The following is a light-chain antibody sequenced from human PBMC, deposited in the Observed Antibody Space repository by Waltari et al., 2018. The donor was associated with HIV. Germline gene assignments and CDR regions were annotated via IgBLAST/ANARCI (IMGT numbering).Light chain of an antibody. V-gene: IGLV3-1*01. CDR3: QAWDSSAVV. J-gene: IGLJ2*01. Sequence: SYELTQPPSVSVSPGQTATITCSGDKLGDKYVSWYQQRPGQSPVLVIYQDTGRPSGIPERLSGSNSGNTATLTISGTQAMDEADDYWQAWDSSAVVFGGGTKLTVL. CDR2: QDT. CDR1: KLGDKY.